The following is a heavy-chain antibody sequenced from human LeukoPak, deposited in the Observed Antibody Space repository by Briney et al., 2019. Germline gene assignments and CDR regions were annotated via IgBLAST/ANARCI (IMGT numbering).Heavy chain of an antibody. CDR1: GFTFSSYA. D-gene: IGHD5-12*01. CDR3: AKVTEVATILAPIGY. V-gene: IGHV3-23*01. J-gene: IGHJ4*02. CDR2: ISGSGGST. Sequence: PGGSLRLSCAASGFTFSSYAMSWVRQAPGKGLEWVSAISGSGGSTYYADSVKGRFTISRDNSKNTLYLQMNSLRAEDTAVYYCAKVTEVATILAPIGYWGQGTLVTVSS.